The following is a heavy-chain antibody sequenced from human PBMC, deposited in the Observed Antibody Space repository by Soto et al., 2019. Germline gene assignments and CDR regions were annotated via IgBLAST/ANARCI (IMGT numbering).Heavy chain of an antibody. CDR1: GDTFTSYY. CDR2: INPHGGST. D-gene: IGHD3-3*01. CDR3: ARSSGGNFGIIIEGSNWFDP. Sequence: ASVKVSCKVPGDTFTSYYLNWVRQAPGQGLEWMGVINPHGGSTKYAQKFQGRVTMTRDTSRSTVYMELRSLMSDDTAIYYCARSSGGNFGIIIEGSNWFDPWGQGTLVTVSS. J-gene: IGHJ5*02. V-gene: IGHV1-46*01.